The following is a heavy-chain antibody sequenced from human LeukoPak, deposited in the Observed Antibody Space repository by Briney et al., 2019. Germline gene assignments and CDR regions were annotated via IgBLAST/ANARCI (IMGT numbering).Heavy chain of an antibody. CDR2: IIPIFGIT. CDR1: GGTFTSYA. D-gene: IGHD3-16*01. J-gene: IGHJ6*03. CDR3: VRTRVLMDNYYYYMDV. Sequence: ASVKVSCKASGGTFTSYAISWVRQTPGQGLEWMGGIIPIFGITKYAQKFQGRVTITTDESTSTVYMELSSLRSEDTAVYYCVRTRVLMDNYYYYMDVWGRGTTVTVSS. V-gene: IGHV1-69*05.